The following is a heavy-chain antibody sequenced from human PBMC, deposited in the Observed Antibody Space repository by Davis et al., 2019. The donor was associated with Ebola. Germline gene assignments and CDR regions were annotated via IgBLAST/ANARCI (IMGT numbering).Heavy chain of an antibody. CDR3: AGRGFAPDGDYDYYYGMDV. CDR2: IIPIFGTA. V-gene: IGHV1-69*13. Sequence: SVKVSCKASGGTFSSYAISWVRQAPGQGLEWMGGIIPIFGTANYAQKFQGRVTITADESTSTAYMELSSLRSEDTAVYYCAGRGFAPDGDYDYYYGMDVWGQGTTVTVSS. CDR1: GGTFSSYA. J-gene: IGHJ6*02. D-gene: IGHD4-17*01.